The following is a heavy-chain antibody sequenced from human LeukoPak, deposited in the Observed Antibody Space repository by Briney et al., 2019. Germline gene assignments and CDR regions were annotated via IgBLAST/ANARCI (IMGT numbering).Heavy chain of an antibody. CDR1: GGSFSGYY. CDR3: ARAGFSLAPHRGTPFDY. CDR2: INHSGST. Sequence: SETLSLTCAVYGGSFSGYYWSWIRQPPGKGLDWIGEINHSGSTNYNPSLKSRVTISVDTSKNQFSLRLSSVTAADTAVYYCARAGFSLAPHRGTPFDYWGQGTLVTVSS. V-gene: IGHV4-34*01. J-gene: IGHJ4*02. D-gene: IGHD6-6*01.